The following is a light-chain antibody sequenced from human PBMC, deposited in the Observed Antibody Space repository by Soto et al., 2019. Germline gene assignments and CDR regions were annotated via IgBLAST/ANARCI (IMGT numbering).Light chain of an antibody. J-gene: IGKJ2*01. V-gene: IGKV3-15*01. CDR1: QSVGSN. Sequence: EIVMTQSPATLSVSPGERATLSCRASQSVGSNLAWYQQKPGQAPRLLIYGASTRATGISARFSGTGSRTEFTLTISSLQSEDFAVYYCQHYNNWPPRTFGQGTKVDIK. CDR3: QHYNNWPPRT. CDR2: GAS.